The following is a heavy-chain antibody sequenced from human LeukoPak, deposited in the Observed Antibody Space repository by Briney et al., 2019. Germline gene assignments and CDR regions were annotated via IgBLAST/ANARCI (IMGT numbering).Heavy chain of an antibody. J-gene: IGHJ3*02. D-gene: IGHD3-10*02. CDR3: ARVLFGEYFVDAFDI. CDR2: INPNSGGT. CDR1: GYTFTGYY. Sequence: ASVKVSCKASGYTFTGYYMHWVRQAPGQGLEWMGWINPNSGGTNYAQKFQGRVTMTRNTSISTSYMELSSLRSEDTAVYYCARVLFGEYFVDAFDIWGQGTMVTVSS. V-gene: IGHV1-2*02.